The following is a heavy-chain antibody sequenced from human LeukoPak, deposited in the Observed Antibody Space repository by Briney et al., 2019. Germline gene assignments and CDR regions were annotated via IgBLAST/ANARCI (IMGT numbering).Heavy chain of an antibody. CDR3: ARHPPSSVKQQLVRSPFDP. D-gene: IGHD6-13*01. CDR2: INHSGST. J-gene: IGHJ5*02. Sequence: SETLSLTCAVYGGSFSGYYWSWIRQPPGKGLEWIGEINHSGSTNYNPSLKSRVTISVDTSKNQFSLKLSSVTAADTAVYYCARHPPSSVKQQLVRSPFDPWGQGTLVTVSS. CDR1: GGSFSGYY. V-gene: IGHV4-34*01.